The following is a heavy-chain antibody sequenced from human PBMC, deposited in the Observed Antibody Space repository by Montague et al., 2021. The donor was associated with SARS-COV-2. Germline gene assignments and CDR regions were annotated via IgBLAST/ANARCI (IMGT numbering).Heavy chain of an antibody. V-gene: IGHV4-34*01. D-gene: IGHD3-3*01. CDR1: SGSFSDFY. CDR3: ARGQVTVFGVLIMLPASGPLDS. J-gene: IGHJ3*02. Sequence: SETLSLTCAVYSGSFSDFYWTWIRQSPGKGLEWIGEINHTGSATYNPSLKGRVTLSRDTSTNQSSMKLQSVTPVDTAVYYCARGQVTVFGVLIMLPASGPLDSWGHGTKVTVSS. CDR2: INHTGSA.